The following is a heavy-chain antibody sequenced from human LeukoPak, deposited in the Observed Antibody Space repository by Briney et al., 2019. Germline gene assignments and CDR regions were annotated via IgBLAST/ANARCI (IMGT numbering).Heavy chain of an antibody. D-gene: IGHD3-22*01. J-gene: IGHJ4*02. CDR1: GITLSNYG. CDR2: MSGSGGST. Sequence: GGSLRLSYVVSGITLSNYGMSWVRQAPGKGLEWVAGMSGSGGSTNYADSVKGRFTIFRDNPRNTLYLQMNSLRAEDTAVYFCAKRGVVIRVILVGFHKEAYYFDSWGQGALVTVSS. CDR3: AKRGVVIRVILVGFHKEAYYFDS. V-gene: IGHV3-23*01.